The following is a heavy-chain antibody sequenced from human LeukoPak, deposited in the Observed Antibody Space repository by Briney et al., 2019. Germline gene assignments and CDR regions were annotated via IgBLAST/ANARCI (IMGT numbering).Heavy chain of an antibody. CDR1: GYTFTSYG. CDR3: ATGDIVVVPAASYYYYGMDV. D-gene: IGHD2-2*01. CDR2: ISAYNGNT. V-gene: IGHV1-18*04. J-gene: IGHJ6*04. Sequence: PGASVKVSCKASGYTFTSYGISWVRQAPGRGLEWMGWISAYNGNTNYAQKLQGRVTMTTDTSTSTAYMELRSLRSDDTAVYYCATGDIVVVPAASYYYYGMDVWGKGTTVTVSS.